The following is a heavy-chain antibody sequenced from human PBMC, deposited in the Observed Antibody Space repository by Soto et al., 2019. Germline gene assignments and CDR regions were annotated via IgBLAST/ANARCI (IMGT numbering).Heavy chain of an antibody. CDR1: GYTFSSYG. CDR2: ISGYNGNA. J-gene: IGHJ4*02. CDR3: AREGWLGELLY. V-gene: IGHV1-18*01. D-gene: IGHD3-10*01. Sequence: AQLVQSGNVVQKPGSSVKVSCKTSGYTFSSYGIIWVRQAPGQGLEWMGWISGYNGNADYPPRFRGRVNMTTDTSTTTVFMELRDLRSDDTALYFCAREGWLGELLYWGQGSLVTVS.